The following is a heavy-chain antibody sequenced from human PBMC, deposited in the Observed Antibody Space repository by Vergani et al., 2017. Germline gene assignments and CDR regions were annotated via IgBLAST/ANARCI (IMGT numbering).Heavy chain of an antibody. D-gene: IGHD2-21*01. CDR3: VRVLHTSYILGAFDI. CDR2: IDVKGNR. J-gene: IGHJ3*02. V-gene: IGHV4-61*02. CDR1: GGSLDIHSQT. Sequence: QAQLQESFPRLVKPSQTLSLTCSFSGGSLDIHSQTWGWIRQPAGEGLEWIGLIDVKGNRNFSPSLESRVTMSADASRGRFSLNMRSVPTSVTAVYYCVRVLHTSYILGAFDIWGQGIKVTVSS.